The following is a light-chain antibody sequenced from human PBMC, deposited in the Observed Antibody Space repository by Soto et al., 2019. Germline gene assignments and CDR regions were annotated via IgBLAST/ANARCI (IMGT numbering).Light chain of an antibody. J-gene: IGKJ3*01. CDR3: QQRSDWPPRFT. CDR2: DAS. V-gene: IGKV3-11*01. Sequence: EIVLTQSPATLSLSPGERATLSCRASQSVGNYLAWYQHKAGQAPRLLIYDASSRATGIPARFSGSGSGTDFTLTISSLEPEDFAIYYCQQRSDWPPRFTFGPGTTVDIK. CDR1: QSVGNY.